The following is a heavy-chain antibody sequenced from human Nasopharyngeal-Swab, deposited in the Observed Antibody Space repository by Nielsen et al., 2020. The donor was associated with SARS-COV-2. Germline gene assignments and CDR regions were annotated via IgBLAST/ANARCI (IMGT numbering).Heavy chain of an antibody. V-gene: IGHV1-8*01. Sequence: WVGQAPGQRLEWMGWMNPNSGNTGYAQKFQGRVTMTRNTSISTAYMELSSLRSEDTAVYYCARGPYYYDSSGYRAYYYYMDVWGKGTTVTVSS. CDR3: ARGPYYYDSSGYRAYYYYMDV. J-gene: IGHJ6*03. D-gene: IGHD3-22*01. CDR2: MNPNSGNT.